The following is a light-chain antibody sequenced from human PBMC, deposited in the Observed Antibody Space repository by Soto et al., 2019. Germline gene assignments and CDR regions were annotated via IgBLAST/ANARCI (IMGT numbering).Light chain of an antibody. V-gene: IGLV2-14*01. CDR3: SSYTSSSTL. Sequence: QPVLTQPASVSGSPGQSITISCTGTSSDVGGYNYVSWYQQYPGKAPKLMIYEVSNRPSGVSNRFSGSKSGNTASLTISGLQAEDEADYYCSSYTSSSTLFGGGTKVTVL. J-gene: IGLJ3*02. CDR1: SSDVGGYNY. CDR2: EVS.